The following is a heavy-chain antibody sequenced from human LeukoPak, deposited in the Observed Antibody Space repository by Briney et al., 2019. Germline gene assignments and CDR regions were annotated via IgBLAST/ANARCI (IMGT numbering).Heavy chain of an antibody. V-gene: IGHV3-48*03. CDR2: ISSSGSTI. J-gene: IGHJ4*02. D-gene: IGHD6-13*01. CDR3: ARVVAAAGYY. CDR1: GFTFSSYE. Sequence: GGSLRLSCAASGFTFSSYEMNWVRQARGKGLEWVSYISSSGSTIYYADSVKGRLTISRDNAKNSLYLQMNSLRAEDTAVYYCARVVAAAGYYWGQGTLVTVSS.